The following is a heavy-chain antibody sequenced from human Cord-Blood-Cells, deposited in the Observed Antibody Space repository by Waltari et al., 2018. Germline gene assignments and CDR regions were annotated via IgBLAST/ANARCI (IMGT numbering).Heavy chain of an antibody. CDR1: GYTFTSYG. J-gene: IGHJ6*03. CDR3: ARAGYCTNGVCRRYYYYYHMDV. D-gene: IGHD2-8*01. CDR2: ISAYNGNT. V-gene: IGHV1-18*04. Sequence: QVQLVQSGAEVKKPGASVKVSCKASGYTFTSYGISWVRQAPGQGLEWMGWISAYNGNTNYAKKLQGRVTMTTDTSTSTAYMGLRSLRSDDTAVYYCARAGYCTNGVCRRYYYYYHMDVWGKGTTVTVSS.